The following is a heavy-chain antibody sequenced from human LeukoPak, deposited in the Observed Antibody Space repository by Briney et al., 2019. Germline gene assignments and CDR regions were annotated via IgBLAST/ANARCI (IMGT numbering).Heavy chain of an antibody. J-gene: IGHJ5*02. CDR3: ARGVLGYCSSTSCYAVWFDP. CDR1: GHTFTSHY. V-gene: IGHV1-46*01. Sequence: ASVKVCCKASGHTFTSHYMRWVRQAPGQGLEWMGIINPSGGSPSYAQKFQGRVTMTRDTSTSTVYMELSSLRSEDTAVYYCARGVLGYCSSTSCYAVWFDPWGQGTVVTVSS. D-gene: IGHD2-2*01. CDR2: INPSGGSP.